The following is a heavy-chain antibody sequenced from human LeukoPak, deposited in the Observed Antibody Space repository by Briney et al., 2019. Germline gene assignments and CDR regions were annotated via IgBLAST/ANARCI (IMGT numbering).Heavy chain of an antibody. CDR3: ARSPPAYYYDSSGYYYVKAFDY. CDR2: ISGSGGST. J-gene: IGHJ4*02. CDR1: GFTFSSYA. Sequence: GGSLRLSCAASGFTFSSYAMSWVRQAPGKGPEWVSAISGSGGSTYYADSVKGRFTISRDNSKNTLYLQMNSLRAEDTAVYYCARSPPAYYYDSSGYYYVKAFDYWGQGTLVTVSS. V-gene: IGHV3-23*01. D-gene: IGHD3-22*01.